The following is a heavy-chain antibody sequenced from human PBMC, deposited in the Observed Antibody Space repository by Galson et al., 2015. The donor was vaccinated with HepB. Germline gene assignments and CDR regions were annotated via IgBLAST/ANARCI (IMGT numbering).Heavy chain of an antibody. Sequence: CAISGDSVSTNSATWNWIRQSPSRGLEWLGRTYYRSKWYTNYGGSVKSRMTINPDTSKNHFSLQLNSVTPEDAGVYYCARATANWDATLNDGFNVWGQGTMVTVSS. V-gene: IGHV6-1*01. CDR3: ARATANWDATLNDGFNV. CDR2: TYYRSKWYT. J-gene: IGHJ3*01. D-gene: IGHD1-1*01. CDR1: GDSVSTNSAT.